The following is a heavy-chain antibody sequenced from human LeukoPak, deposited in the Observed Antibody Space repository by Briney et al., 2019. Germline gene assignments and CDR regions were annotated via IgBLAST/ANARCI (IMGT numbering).Heavy chain of an antibody. Sequence: SGTLSLTCTVSGGSIISYYWSWIRQSPGKGLEWIGYIHSSGKTNYNPSFKSRVTISVDTSKNQFSLNVNSMAAADTGVYYCTRSFPGIVGAADFWGQGTLVTVSS. J-gene: IGHJ4*02. D-gene: IGHD1-26*01. CDR2: IHSSGKT. CDR3: TRSFPGIVGAADF. CDR1: GGSIISYY. V-gene: IGHV4-59*01.